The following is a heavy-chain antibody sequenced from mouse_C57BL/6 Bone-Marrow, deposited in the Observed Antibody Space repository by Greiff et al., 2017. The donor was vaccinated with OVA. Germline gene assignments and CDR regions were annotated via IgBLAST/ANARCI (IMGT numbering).Heavy chain of an antibody. CDR2: ISSGSSTI. V-gene: IGHV5-17*01. CDR1: GFTFSDYG. J-gene: IGHJ3*01. Sequence: EVKLQESGGGLVKPGGSLKLSCAASGFTFSDYGMHWVRQAPEKGLEWVAYISSGSSTIYYADTVKGRFTIARDNAKNTLFLQMTSLRSEDTAMYYCARPTRAWFAYWGQGTLVTVSA. CDR3: ARPTRAWFAY.